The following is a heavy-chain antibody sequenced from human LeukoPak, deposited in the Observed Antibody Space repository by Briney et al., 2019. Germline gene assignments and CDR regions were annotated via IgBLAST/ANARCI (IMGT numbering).Heavy chain of an antibody. CDR3: ARGDYSTSYYYYCYMDV. CDR1: GGSISSSTYY. Sequence: SETLSLTCTVSGGSISSSTYYWGWIRQPPGKGLEWIGNIYHSGRTHYNPSLKSRVTIFVDTSKNQFSLKLSSVTAADTAVYYCARGDYSTSYYYYCYMDVWGKGTTVTVSS. CDR2: IYHSGRT. D-gene: IGHD4-11*01. V-gene: IGHV4-39*07. J-gene: IGHJ6*03.